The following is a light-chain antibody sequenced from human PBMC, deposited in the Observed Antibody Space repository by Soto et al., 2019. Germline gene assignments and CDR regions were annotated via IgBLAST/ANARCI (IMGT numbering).Light chain of an antibody. CDR2: EGS. J-gene: IGLJ2*01. V-gene: IGLV2-23*01. CDR3: CSYACSSTLV. Sequence: QSALTQPASVSGSPGQSITISCTGTSSDVGSYKFVSWYQQHPGKAPKLMIYEGSKRPSGVSNRFSGSKSGNTASLTISGLQAEDEADYYCCSYACSSTLVFGGGTKVTVL. CDR1: SSDVGSYKF.